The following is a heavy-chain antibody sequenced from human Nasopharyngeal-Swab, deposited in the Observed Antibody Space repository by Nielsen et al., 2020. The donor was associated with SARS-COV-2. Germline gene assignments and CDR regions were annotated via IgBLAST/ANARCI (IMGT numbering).Heavy chain of an antibody. D-gene: IGHD2-21*01. J-gene: IGHJ4*02. CDR2: DYYTGST. V-gene: IGHV4-39*01. CDR1: GDSISSTSYY. CDR3: ARRRIANGDFDF. Sequence: ETLSLTCTVSGDSISSTSYYWGWIRQPPGKGLEWIGSDYYTGSTYYNPSLKSRVSISVDTSKNQFSLKVSSVTAADTAVYYCARRRIANGDFDFWGQGTLVTVSS.